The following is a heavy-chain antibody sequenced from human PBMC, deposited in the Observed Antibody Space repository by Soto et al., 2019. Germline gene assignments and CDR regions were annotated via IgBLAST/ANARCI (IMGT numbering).Heavy chain of an antibody. CDR1: GFTFSSYG. Sequence: GWSLRLSCAASGFTFSSYGMHWVRQAPGKGLEWVAVISYDGSNKYYADSVKGRFTISRDNSKNTLYLQMNSLRAEDTAVYYCAKVVVNGIAAAASSDYWGQGTLVTVSS. J-gene: IGHJ4*02. V-gene: IGHV3-30*18. D-gene: IGHD6-13*01. CDR3: AKVVVNGIAAAASSDY. CDR2: ISYDGSNK.